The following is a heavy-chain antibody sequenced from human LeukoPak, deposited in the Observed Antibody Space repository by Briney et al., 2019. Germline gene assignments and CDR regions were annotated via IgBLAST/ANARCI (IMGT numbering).Heavy chain of an antibody. D-gene: IGHD3-3*01. V-gene: IGHV3-33*01. CDR3: ATLRFLEWSLGFT. CDR2: IWYDGSNK. Sequence: PGGSLRLSCAASGFTFSSYGMHWVRQAPGKGLEWVAVIWYDGSNKYYADSVKGRFTISRDNSKNTLYLQMNSLRAEDTAVYYCATLRFLEWSLGFTWGQGTLVTVSS. J-gene: IGHJ4*02. CDR1: GFTFSSYG.